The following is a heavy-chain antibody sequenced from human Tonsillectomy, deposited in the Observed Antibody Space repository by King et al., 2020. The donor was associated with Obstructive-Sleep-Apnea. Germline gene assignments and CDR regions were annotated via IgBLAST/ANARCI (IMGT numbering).Heavy chain of an antibody. D-gene: IGHD2-21*02. V-gene: IGHV3-30-3*01. CDR2: ISYYGGNK. J-gene: IGHJ4*02. CDR1: GCTFSSYA. CDR3: ARSIVVVTAITDY. Sequence: QLVQSGGGVVQPGRSLRLSCAASGCTFSSYAMHWVRQAPGKGLEWVAMISYYGGNKYYADSVKGRFTISRDNAKNTLYLQMNSLRAEDTAVYYCARSIVVVTAITDYWGQGTLVTVSS.